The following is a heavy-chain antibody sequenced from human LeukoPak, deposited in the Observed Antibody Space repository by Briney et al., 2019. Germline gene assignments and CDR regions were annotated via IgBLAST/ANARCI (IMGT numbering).Heavy chain of an antibody. CDR2: IKEDGSEK. CDR3: AGVKVAGTRSFDY. J-gene: IGHJ4*02. V-gene: IGHV3-7*01. Sequence: TGGSLRLSCAASGFTFGSSWMTWVRQAPGKGLEWVANIKEDGSEKYYVDSVKGRFTISRDNAKNSLYLQMNSLRAEDTAVYYCAGVKVAGTRSFDYWGQGTLATVSS. CDR1: GFTFGSSW. D-gene: IGHD6-19*01.